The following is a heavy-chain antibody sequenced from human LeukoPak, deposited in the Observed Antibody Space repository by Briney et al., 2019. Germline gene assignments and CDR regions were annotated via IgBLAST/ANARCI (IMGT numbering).Heavy chain of an antibody. CDR3: AKEHCSSDPCYVDY. V-gene: IGHV3-23*01. CDR1: GFSFSGYV. D-gene: IGHD2-2*01. J-gene: IGHJ4*02. CDR2: ISDSGVNT. Sequence: AGGSLRLSCAAAGFSFSGYVMTWVRQAPGKGLEWVSGISDSGVNTYYADSVKGRFTISRDNSKNTLYMQMDSLRAEDTAVYYCAKEHCSSDPCYVDYWGQGSLVTVSS.